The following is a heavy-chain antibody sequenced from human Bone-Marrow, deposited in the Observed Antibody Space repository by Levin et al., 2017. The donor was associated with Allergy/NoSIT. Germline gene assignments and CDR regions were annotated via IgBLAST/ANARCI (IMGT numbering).Heavy chain of an antibody. J-gene: IGHJ6*02. Sequence: GGSLRLSCAASGFTFSSYWMSWVRQAPGKGLEWVANIKQDGSEKYYVDSVKGRFTISRDNAKNSLYLQMNSLRAEDTAVYYCARDYNDIAAGWGGYYYYYYGMDVWGQGTTVTVSS. CDR1: GFTFSSYW. V-gene: IGHV3-7*01. CDR2: IKQDGSEK. CDR3: ARDYNDIAAGWGGYYYYYYGMDV. D-gene: IGHD6-13*01.